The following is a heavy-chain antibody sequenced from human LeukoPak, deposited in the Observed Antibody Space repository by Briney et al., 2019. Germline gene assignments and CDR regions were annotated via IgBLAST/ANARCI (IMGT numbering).Heavy chain of an antibody. CDR2: IIPILGIA. CDR3: AREDYSSGSLSYFDY. V-gene: IGHV1-69*04. CDR1: GGTFSSYA. Sequence: SVKVSCKASGGTFSSYAISWVRQAPGQGLEWMGRIIPILGIANYAQKFQGSVTITADKSTSTAYMELSSLRSEDTAVYYCAREDYSSGSLSYFDYWGQGTLVTVSS. D-gene: IGHD6-19*01. J-gene: IGHJ4*02.